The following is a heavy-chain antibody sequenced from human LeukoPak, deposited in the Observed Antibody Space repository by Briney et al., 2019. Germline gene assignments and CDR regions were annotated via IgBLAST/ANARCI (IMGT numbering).Heavy chain of an antibody. CDR2: TNQDGSDK. J-gene: IGHJ4*02. CDR1: GFTFSGYW. V-gene: IGHV3-7*05. Sequence: GGSLRLSCVASGFTFSGYWMSWLRQAPGKGLEWVANTNQDGSDKYYVDSVKGRFTISRDNAKNSLYLQLNSLRAEDTAVYYCARDGFVWASGIDYGWFDYWGRGTLVTVSS. D-gene: IGHD4-17*01. CDR3: ARDGFVWASGIDYGWFDY.